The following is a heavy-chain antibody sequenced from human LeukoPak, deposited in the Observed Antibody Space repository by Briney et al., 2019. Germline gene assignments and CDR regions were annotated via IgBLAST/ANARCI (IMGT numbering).Heavy chain of an antibody. Sequence: PGGSVTLSCSASGFTFDDYTMQWLRQAPGQGLVWVSHISWDGGSTYYADSVKGRFTISRDNSKASLYLHSGSLRAEDVASYSCAREKSYYDVSGYSVKYFDQWGRGTLVTVSS. CDR3: AREKSYYDVSGYSVKYFDQ. CDR1: GFTFDDYT. J-gene: IGHJ4*02. D-gene: IGHD3-22*01. V-gene: IGHV3-43*01. CDR2: ISWDGGST.